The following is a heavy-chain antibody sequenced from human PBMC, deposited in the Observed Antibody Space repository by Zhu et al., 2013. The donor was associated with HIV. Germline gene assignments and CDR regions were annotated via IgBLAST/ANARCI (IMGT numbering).Heavy chain of an antibody. CDR1: GGTFSSYA. V-gene: IGHV1-69*01. CDR3: ARIVSELWSVRGVMGWFDP. Sequence: QVQLVQSGAEVKKPGSSVKVSCKASGGTFSSYAISWVRQAPGQGLEWMGGIIPIFGTANYAQKFQGRVTITADESTSTAYMELSSLRSEDTAVYYCARIVSELWSVRGVMGWFDPWGQGTLVTVSS. D-gene: IGHD3-10*01. CDR2: IIPIFGTA. J-gene: IGHJ5*02.